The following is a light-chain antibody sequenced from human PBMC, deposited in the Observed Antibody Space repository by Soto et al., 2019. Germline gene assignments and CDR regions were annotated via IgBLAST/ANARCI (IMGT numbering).Light chain of an antibody. CDR2: SAS. Sequence: IVVTQSPATLSVSPGERATLSCRASQSVSSNLAWYQQKPGQAPRLLIYSASTRATGIPARFSGSGSGTEFTLTISSLQSEDFAVYYCQQYNDWRTFGQGTKVDIK. CDR3: QQYNDWRT. V-gene: IGKV3-15*01. J-gene: IGKJ1*01. CDR1: QSVSSN.